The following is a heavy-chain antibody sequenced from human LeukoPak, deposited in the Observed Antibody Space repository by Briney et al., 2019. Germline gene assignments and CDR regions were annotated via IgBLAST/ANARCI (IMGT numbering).Heavy chain of an antibody. Sequence: GGSLRLSCAASGFNFTAFWMSWVRQTPEKGLEFVANIKRDSSVKNYVDSVKGRFTISRDNAKKSLFLELNSLRADDTAVFYCARDPGSSAFDLWGQGSLVTVST. CDR3: ARDPGSSAFDL. V-gene: IGHV3-7*01. J-gene: IGHJ4*02. CDR1: GFNFTAFW. CDR2: IKRDSSVK. D-gene: IGHD1-14*01.